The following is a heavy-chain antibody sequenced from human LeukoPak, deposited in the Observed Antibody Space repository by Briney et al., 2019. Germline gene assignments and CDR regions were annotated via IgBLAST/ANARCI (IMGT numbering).Heavy chain of an antibody. CDR3: ARHWTYSSSWQFHGGFDY. D-gene: IGHD6-13*01. Sequence: PSETLSLTCTVSGGSISSSSYYWGWLRQPPGKGLEWIGSIYYSGSTYYNPSLKSPVTISVDTSKNPFSLKLSSVTAADTAVYSCARHWTYSSSWQFHGGFDYWGQGTLVTVSS. J-gene: IGHJ4*02. CDR2: IYYSGST. CDR1: GGSISSSSYY. V-gene: IGHV4-39*01.